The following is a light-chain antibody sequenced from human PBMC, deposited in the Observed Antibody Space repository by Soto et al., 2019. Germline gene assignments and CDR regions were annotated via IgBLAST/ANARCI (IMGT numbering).Light chain of an antibody. V-gene: IGLV2-8*01. CDR2: EVN. CDR1: SSDVGGYKY. CDR3: RSYAGLKNLGV. Sequence: QSALTQPPSASGSPGQSVTISCTGTSSDVGGYKYVSWYQQHPGKAPKLMIFEVNKRPSGVPDRFSDSKSGNTASLTVSGLQAEDEADYYCRSYAGLKNLGVFGTGTKLTVL. J-gene: IGLJ1*01.